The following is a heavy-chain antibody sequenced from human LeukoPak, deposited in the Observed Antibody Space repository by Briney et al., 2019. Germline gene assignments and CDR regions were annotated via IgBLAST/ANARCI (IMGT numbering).Heavy chain of an antibody. CDR3: VRGRRKTTVVTPDFDF. CDR2: ISSSTDTT. Sequence: PGGSLRLSCAASGFTFSSYSLNWVRQVPGKGLEWVSHISSSTDTTHYADSVKGRFTISRDNAKNSLYLQMNSLRAEDTAVYYCVRGRRKTTVVTPDFDFWGQGTLVTVSS. V-gene: IGHV3-48*01. CDR1: GFTFSSYS. D-gene: IGHD4-23*01. J-gene: IGHJ4*02.